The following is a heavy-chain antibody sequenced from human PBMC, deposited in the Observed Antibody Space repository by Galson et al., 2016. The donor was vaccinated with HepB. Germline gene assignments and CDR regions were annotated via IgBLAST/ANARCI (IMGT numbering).Heavy chain of an antibody. CDR3: VTPRGGGYCSTTSCQGRAFDM. J-gene: IGHJ3*02. Sequence: SLRLSCAASGFTFNTYAMHWVRQAPGKGLEYLSAISGSGDKTFYAASVKGRFAISRDNSKNTLYLQMSSLRPEDTAVYYCVTPRGGGYCSTTSCQGRAFDMWGQGTMVTVSS. CDR2: ISGSGDKT. CDR1: GFTFNTYA. D-gene: IGHD2-2*01. V-gene: IGHV3-64D*06.